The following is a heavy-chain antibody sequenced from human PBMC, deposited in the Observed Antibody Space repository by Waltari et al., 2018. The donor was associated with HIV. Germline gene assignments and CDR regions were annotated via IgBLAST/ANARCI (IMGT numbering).Heavy chain of an antibody. Sequence: QVQLQQWGAGLLKPSATLSLPCAVYGGSFSGYYWSWNRPPPGKGLEWIGEINHSGSTNYNPSLKSRVTISVDTSKNQFSLKLSSVTAADTAVYYCARGPAAFGEPHRPYDYWGQGTLVTVSS. D-gene: IGHD3-10*01. V-gene: IGHV4-34*01. CDR2: INHSGST. J-gene: IGHJ4*02. CDR3: ARGPAAFGEPHRPYDY. CDR1: GGSFSGYY.